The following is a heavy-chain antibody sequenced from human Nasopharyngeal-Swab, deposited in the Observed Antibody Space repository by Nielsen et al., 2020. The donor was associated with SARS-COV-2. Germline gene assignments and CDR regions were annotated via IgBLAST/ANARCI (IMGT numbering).Heavy chain of an antibody. D-gene: IGHD3-22*01. V-gene: IGHV4-59*08. CDR2: IYYSGST. J-gene: IGHJ4*02. Sequence: WIRQPPGKGLEWIGYIYYSGSTNYNPSPKSRVTISVDTSKNQFSLKLSSVTAADTAVYYCARLTYYYDSSGYTNTHPDYWGQGTLVTVSS. CDR3: ARLTYYYDSSGYTNTHPDY.